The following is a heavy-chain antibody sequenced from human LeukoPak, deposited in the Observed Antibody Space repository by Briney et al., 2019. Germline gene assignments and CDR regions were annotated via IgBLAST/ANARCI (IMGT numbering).Heavy chain of an antibody. J-gene: IGHJ4*02. V-gene: IGHV4-39*01. CDR1: GGSVSSSGYY. D-gene: IGHD6-13*01. CDR2: IYYSGST. CDR3: AGPGIAATGAFDC. Sequence: SETLSLTCTVSGGSVSSSGYYWGWIRQPPGKGLEWIGSIYYSGSTYYNQSLKSRVSISVDTSKNQFSLNLTSVTAADTAVYFCAGPGIAATGAFDCWGQGTLVTVSS.